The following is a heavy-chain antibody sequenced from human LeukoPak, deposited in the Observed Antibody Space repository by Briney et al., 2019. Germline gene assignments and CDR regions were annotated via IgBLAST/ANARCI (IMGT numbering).Heavy chain of an antibody. J-gene: IGHJ4*02. Sequence: GGSLRLSCATSGFTFNRFGMHWVRQAPGKGLEWVTLISPDGSKKYYADSVKGRFTISRDNSKNTLYLQMNALRPGDTAIYYCANGQWLVGGSDFDYWGQGTLVTVSS. V-gene: IGHV3-33*05. CDR3: ANGQWLVGGSDFDY. CDR2: ISPDGSKK. D-gene: IGHD6-19*01. CDR1: GFTFNRFG.